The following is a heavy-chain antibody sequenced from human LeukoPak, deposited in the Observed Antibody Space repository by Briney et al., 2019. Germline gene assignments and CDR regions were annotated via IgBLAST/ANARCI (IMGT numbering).Heavy chain of an antibody. D-gene: IGHD5-24*01. CDR3: ARDPGGRDGYNYWGY. J-gene: IGHJ4*02. CDR2: ISSSSSTI. CDR1: GFTFSSYS. Sequence: GSLRLSCAASGFTFSSYSMNWVRQAPGKGLEWVSYISSSSSTIYYADSVKGRFTISRDNAKNSLYLQMNSLRAEDTAVYYCARDPGGRDGYNYWGYWGQGTLVTVSS. V-gene: IGHV3-48*01.